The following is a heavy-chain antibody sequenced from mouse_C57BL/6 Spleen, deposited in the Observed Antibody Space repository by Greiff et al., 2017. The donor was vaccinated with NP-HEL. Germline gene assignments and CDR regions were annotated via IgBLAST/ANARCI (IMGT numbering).Heavy chain of an antibody. CDR3: ARDVIMSHWYFDV. V-gene: IGHV5-4*01. J-gene: IGHJ1*03. CDR1: GFTFSSYA. CDR2: ISGGGSYI. Sequence: EVQLVESGGGLVKPGGSLKLSCAASGFTFSSYAMPWVRQTPEKRLEWVASISGGGSYIYYADKVKGRFTISRDNAKNTLYLQMSNLKSEDTAMYFCARDVIMSHWYFDVWGTGTTVTVSS. D-gene: IGHD2-3*01.